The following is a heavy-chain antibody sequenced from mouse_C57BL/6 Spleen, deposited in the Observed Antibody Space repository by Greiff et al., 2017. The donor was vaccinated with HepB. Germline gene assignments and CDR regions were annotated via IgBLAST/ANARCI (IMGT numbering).Heavy chain of an antibody. J-gene: IGHJ4*01. CDR2: FYPGSGSI. D-gene: IGHD2-3*01. CDR3: ARHEGEGDDGYGGYAMDD. V-gene: IGHV1-62-2*01. CDR1: GYTFTEYT. Sequence: QVQLKESGAELVKPGASVKLSCKASGYTFTEYTIHWVKQRSGQGLEWIGWFYPGSGSIKYNEKFKDKATLTADKSSSTVYMELSRLTSEDSAVYFCARHEGEGDDGYGGYAMDDWGQGTSVTVSS.